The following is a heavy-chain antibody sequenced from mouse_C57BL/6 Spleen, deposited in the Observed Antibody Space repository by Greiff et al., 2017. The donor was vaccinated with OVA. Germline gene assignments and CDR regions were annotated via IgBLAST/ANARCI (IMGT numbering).Heavy chain of an antibody. V-gene: IGHV1-55*01. CDR3: AGYGGLSWFAY. Sequence: QVQLQQSGAELVKPWASVTMSCKASGYTFTSYWITWVKQRPGQGLEWIGDIYPGSGSTNYNEKFKSKATLTVDTSSSTAYMQLSSLTSEDSAVYFCAGYGGLSWFAYWGQGTLVTVSA. D-gene: IGHD1-1*02. CDR1: GYTFTSYW. CDR2: IYPGSGST. J-gene: IGHJ3*01.